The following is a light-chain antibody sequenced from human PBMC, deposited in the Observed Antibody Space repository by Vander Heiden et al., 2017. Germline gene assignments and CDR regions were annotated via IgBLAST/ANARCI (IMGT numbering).Light chain of an antibody. CDR1: QSISAD. CDR3: QQRNSWPRT. J-gene: IGKJ2*01. V-gene: IGKV3-11*01. Sequence: ETLFTQSPATLSLSPGDRATLSCRARQSISADLAWYQQKPGQAPRLLIYDASNRATGIPARFSGSGSWTDFTLTISNLEPEDFAVYYCQQRNSWPRTFGQGTKVEI. CDR2: DAS.